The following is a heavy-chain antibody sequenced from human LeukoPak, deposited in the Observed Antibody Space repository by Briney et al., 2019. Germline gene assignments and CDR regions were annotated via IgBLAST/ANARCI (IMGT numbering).Heavy chain of an antibody. CDR1: GFTFSSYD. J-gene: IGHJ4*02. V-gene: IGHV3-13*01. CDR2: IGTAGEI. D-gene: IGHD3-3*01. CDR3: ARVYDFWSGYYFDY. Sequence: GGSLRLSCAASGFTFSSYDIHWVRQATGKGLEWVSGIGTAGEIYYPGSVKGRFTISRDNSKNTLYLQMNSLRTEDTAVYYCARVYDFWSGYYFDYWGQGTLVTVSS.